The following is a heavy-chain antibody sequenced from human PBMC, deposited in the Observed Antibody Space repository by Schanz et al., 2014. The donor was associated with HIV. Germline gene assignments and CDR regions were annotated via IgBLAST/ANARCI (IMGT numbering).Heavy chain of an antibody. J-gene: IGHJ3*02. D-gene: IGHD2-2*01. CDR1: GGTFSSYA. Sequence: QVQLVQSGAEVKKPGSSVKVSCKASGGTFSSYAFSWVRQAPGQGLEWMGWMNPNSGVTEDAQKFQGRVTMTRDTSISTAYMEVSRLRSDDTAVYYCARDRGSISWMGRAFDIWGQGTMVTVSS. CDR2: MNPNSGVT. CDR3: ARDRGSISWMGRAFDI. V-gene: IGHV1-2*02.